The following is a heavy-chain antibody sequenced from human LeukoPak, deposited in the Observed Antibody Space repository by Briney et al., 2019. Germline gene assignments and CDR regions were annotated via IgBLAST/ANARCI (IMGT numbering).Heavy chain of an antibody. V-gene: IGHV3-21*01. Sequence: KPGGSLRLSCAASGFTVSSNYMSWVRQAPGKGLEWVSSIDTSSSFIFYADSVKGRFTISRDNAKNSLYLQMNSLRAEDAAVYYCARASRASGWYIDEHWGQGTLVTVSS. CDR1: GFTVSSNY. CDR3: ARASRASGWYIDEH. CDR2: IDTSSSFI. D-gene: IGHD6-19*01. J-gene: IGHJ1*01.